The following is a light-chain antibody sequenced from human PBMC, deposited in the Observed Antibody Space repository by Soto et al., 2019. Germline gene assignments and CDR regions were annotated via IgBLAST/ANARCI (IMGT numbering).Light chain of an antibody. CDR1: QSVSSY. J-gene: IGKJ4*01. Sequence: IVLSQSPATLSLSRRERDKRCCRDSQSVSSYLAWYQQKPGQAPRLLIYDASNRATGIPARFSGSGSGTDFTLTISSLEPEDFAVYYCQQRNNWPPVTFGGGTKVDI. CDR3: QQRNNWPPVT. CDR2: DAS. V-gene: IGKV3-11*01.